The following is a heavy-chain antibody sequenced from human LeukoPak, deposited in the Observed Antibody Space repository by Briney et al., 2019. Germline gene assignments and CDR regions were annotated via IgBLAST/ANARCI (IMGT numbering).Heavy chain of an antibody. V-gene: IGHV3-23*01. Sequence: GGSLRLSCAASGFTFSSNAMSWVRQAPGKGLEWVSAISISGGSTYYADSVKGRFTISRDNSENTLYLQMNSLRAEDTAVYYCAKGGYCSSTSCYGYFDSRGQGTLVTVSS. J-gene: IGHJ4*02. CDR3: AKGGYCSSTSCYGYFDS. CDR2: ISISGGST. D-gene: IGHD2-2*01. CDR1: GFTFSSNA.